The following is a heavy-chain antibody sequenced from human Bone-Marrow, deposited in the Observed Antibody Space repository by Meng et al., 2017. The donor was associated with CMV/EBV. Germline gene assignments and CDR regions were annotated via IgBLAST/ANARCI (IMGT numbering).Heavy chain of an antibody. CDR1: GFTFTDYY. Sequence: ASVKLSCKASGFTFTDYYIHWVRQAPGEGLEWMGWINSNTGGTKFPQTFQGRVTMTRDTSITTAYMELSRLRSDDTAVDFCARGLRQADYWGQGTLVTVSS. V-gene: IGHV1-2*02. CDR2: INSNTGGT. J-gene: IGHJ4*02. CDR3: ARGLRQADY.